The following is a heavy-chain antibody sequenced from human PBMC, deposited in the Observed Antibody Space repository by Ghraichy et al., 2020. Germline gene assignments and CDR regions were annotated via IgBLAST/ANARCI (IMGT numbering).Heavy chain of an antibody. V-gene: IGHV3-66*01. Sequence: GGSLRLSCAASGFSVSRTYMSWVRQAPGKGLEWVSVICSGATTYYADSVKGRFTISRDNSKNTLYLQMNSLRVEDTAVYYCARGLAAADNWGQGTLVTVSS. D-gene: IGHD6-13*01. CDR2: ICSGATT. CDR3: ARGLAAADN. J-gene: IGHJ4*02. CDR1: GFSVSRTY.